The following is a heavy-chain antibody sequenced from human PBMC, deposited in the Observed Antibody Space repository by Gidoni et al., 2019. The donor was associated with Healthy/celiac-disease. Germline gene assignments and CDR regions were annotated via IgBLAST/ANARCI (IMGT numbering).Heavy chain of an antibody. J-gene: IGHJ4*02. D-gene: IGHD3-22*01. Sequence: QVQLVESGGGVVQPGRSLRLSCAASGFTFSSYGMHWVRQAPGKGLEWVAVIWYDGSNKYYADSVKGRFTISRDNSKNTLYLQMNSLRAEDTAVYYCARVGTTYYYDSSGHHFDYWGQGTLVTVSS. CDR3: ARVGTTYYYDSSGHHFDY. V-gene: IGHV3-33*01. CDR1: GFTFSSYG. CDR2: IWYDGSNK.